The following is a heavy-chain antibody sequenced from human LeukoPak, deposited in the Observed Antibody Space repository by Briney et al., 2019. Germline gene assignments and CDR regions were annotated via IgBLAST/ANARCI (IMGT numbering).Heavy chain of an antibody. CDR3: ARLLYDYVWGSSRPYYFDY. CDR1: GFTFSSYS. CDR2: ISSSRTYI. D-gene: IGHD3-16*02. Sequence: PGGSLRLSCAASGFTFSSYSMNWVRQAPGKGLEWVSSISSSRTYIYYADSVKGRFTISRDNAKSSLYLQMNSLRAEDTAVYYCARLLYDYVWGSSRPYYFDYWGQGTLVTVSS. J-gene: IGHJ4*02. V-gene: IGHV3-21*01.